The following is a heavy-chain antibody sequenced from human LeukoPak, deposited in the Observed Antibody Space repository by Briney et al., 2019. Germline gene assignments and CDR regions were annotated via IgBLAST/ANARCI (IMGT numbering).Heavy chain of an antibody. CDR3: ARDDCGDTCYPGGY. Sequence: GASVKVSCTASGYTFTNYVIHWVRQAPGQRPEWMGWINAGNGDTKYSHHFQGRVTITRDTSASTACMEMSSLTSGDTALYYCARDDCGDTCYPGGYWGQGTLVTVSS. J-gene: IGHJ4*02. CDR1: GYTFTNYV. CDR2: INAGNGDT. D-gene: IGHD2-21*01. V-gene: IGHV1-3*01.